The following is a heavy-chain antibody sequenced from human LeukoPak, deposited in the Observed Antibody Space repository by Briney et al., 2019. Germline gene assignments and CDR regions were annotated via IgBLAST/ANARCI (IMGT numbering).Heavy chain of an antibody. Sequence: PSQTLSLTCTVSGGSISSGGHYWSWIRQHPGKGLEWIGYIYYSGSTYYNPSLKSRVTISVDTSKNQFSLKLSSVTAADTVVYYCARGRRDGYNFFDYWGQGTLVNVSS. D-gene: IGHD5-24*01. CDR2: IYYSGST. CDR3: ARGRRDGYNFFDY. J-gene: IGHJ4*02. V-gene: IGHV4-31*03. CDR1: GGSISSGGHY.